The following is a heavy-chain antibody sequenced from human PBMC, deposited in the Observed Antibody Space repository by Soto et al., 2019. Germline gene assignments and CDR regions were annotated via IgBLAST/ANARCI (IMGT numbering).Heavy chain of an antibody. CDR1: GFTFSSYS. CDR3: ASDEGYSYGSPYYYGMDV. D-gene: IGHD5-18*01. V-gene: IGHV3-48*02. Sequence: PGGSLRLSCAASGFTFSSYSMNRVRQAPGKGLEWVSYISSSGSTIYYADSVKGRFTISRDNAKNSLYLQMNSLRDEDTAVYYCASDEGYSYGSPYYYGMDVWGQGTTVTVSS. CDR2: ISSSGSTI. J-gene: IGHJ6*02.